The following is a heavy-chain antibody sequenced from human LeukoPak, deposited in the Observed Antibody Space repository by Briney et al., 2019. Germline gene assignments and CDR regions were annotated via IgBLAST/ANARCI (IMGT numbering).Heavy chain of an antibody. CDR2: ISGNSEVT. D-gene: IGHD3-16*01. Sequence: GGSLRLSCAASGFTFSNFAMAWVRQAPGKGLEWVSGISGNSEVTLYTDSVKGRFTISRDNAKNSLYLQMNSLRAEDTAVYYCARDGGTFTFDYWGQGTLVTVSS. CDR3: ARDGGTFTFDY. J-gene: IGHJ4*02. V-gene: IGHV3-21*01. CDR1: GFTFSNFA.